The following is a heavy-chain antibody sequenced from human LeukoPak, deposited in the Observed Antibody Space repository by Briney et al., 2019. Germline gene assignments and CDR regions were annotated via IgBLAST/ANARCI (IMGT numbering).Heavy chain of an antibody. Sequence: ASVKVSCKASGYTFTSYGISWVRQAPGQGLEWMGWISAYNGNTNYARKLQGRVTMTTDTSTSTAYMELRNLRSDDTAVYYCAGDRDYGGTRIDDYWGQGTLVTVSS. J-gene: IGHJ4*02. CDR2: ISAYNGNT. D-gene: IGHD4-23*01. V-gene: IGHV1-18*01. CDR3: AGDRDYGGTRIDDY. CDR1: GYTFTSYG.